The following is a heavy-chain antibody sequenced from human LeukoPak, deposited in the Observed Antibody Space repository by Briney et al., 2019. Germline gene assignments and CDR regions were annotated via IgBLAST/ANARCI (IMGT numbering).Heavy chain of an antibody. Sequence: SETLSLTCAVYGGSFSGYYWSWIRQPPGKGLEWIGEINHSGSTNYNPSLKSRVTISVDTSKNQFSLKLSSVTAADTAVYYCARGEYSYGYVAWFDPWGQGTLVTVSS. V-gene: IGHV4-34*01. D-gene: IGHD5-18*01. CDR3: ARGEYSYGYVAWFDP. J-gene: IGHJ5*02. CDR2: INHSGST. CDR1: GGSFSGYY.